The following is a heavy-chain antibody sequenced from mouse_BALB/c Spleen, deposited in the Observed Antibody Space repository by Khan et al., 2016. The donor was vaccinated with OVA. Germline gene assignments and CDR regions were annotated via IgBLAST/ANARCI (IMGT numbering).Heavy chain of an antibody. Sequence: QIQLVQSGPELKKPGETVKISCKASGYTFTNYGMNWVKQAPGKGFKWMGWINTNTGEPTYAEEFKGRFVFSLETSAKTAYLQINNLKNEYTATYFCAKEITSLFDFWGQGTSLTVSS. V-gene: IGHV9-3*02. CDR3: AKEITSLFDF. J-gene: IGHJ2*02. CDR2: INTNTGEP. D-gene: IGHD1-1*01. CDR1: GYTFTNYG.